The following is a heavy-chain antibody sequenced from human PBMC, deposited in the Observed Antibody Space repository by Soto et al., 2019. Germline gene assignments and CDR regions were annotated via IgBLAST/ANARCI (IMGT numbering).Heavy chain of an antibody. D-gene: IGHD3-16*01. CDR3: ARRWGTTFDF. CDR1: GGSISRYY. V-gene: IGHV4-59*08. Sequence: SETLSLTCTGSGGSISRYYWSWIRQPPGKGLEWIGYIYYSGSTNYNPSLKSRVTISVDTSKNQFSLKLSSVTAADTAVYYCARRWGTTFDFWGQGTLVTVSS. CDR2: IYYSGST. J-gene: IGHJ4*02.